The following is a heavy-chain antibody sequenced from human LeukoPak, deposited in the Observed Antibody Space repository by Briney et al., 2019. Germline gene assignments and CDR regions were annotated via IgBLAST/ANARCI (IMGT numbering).Heavy chain of an antibody. D-gene: IGHD6-19*01. CDR1: GYTFTSYY. J-gene: IGHJ5*02. V-gene: IGHV1-46*01. CDR3: ARGGSDSSGWYNWFDP. Sequence: APVKVSCKASGYTFTSYYMHWVRQTPGQGLEWMGIINPSGGSTSYAQKFQGRVTMTRDMSTSTVYMELSSLRSEDTAVYYCARGGSDSSGWYNWFDPWGQGTLVTVSS. CDR2: INPSGGST.